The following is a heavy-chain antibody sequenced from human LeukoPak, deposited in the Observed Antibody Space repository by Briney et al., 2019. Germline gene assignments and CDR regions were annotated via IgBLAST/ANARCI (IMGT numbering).Heavy chain of an antibody. V-gene: IGHV3-66*01. Sequence: GGSLRLSCAASGFTVSSNYMSWVRRAPGKGLEWVSVIYSGGSTYYADSVKGRFTISRDNSKNTLYLQMNSLRAEDTAVYYCAGQQLVEWGFDYWGQGTLVTVSS. D-gene: IGHD6-13*01. CDR2: IYSGGST. CDR3: AGQQLVEWGFDY. CDR1: GFTVSSNY. J-gene: IGHJ4*02.